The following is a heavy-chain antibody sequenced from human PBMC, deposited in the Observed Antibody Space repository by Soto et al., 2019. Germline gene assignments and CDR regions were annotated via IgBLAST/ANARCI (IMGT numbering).Heavy chain of an antibody. D-gene: IGHD6-6*01. V-gene: IGHV3-7*01. CDR2: IKQDGSEK. CDR1: GFTFSSYW. Sequence: GGSLRLSCAASGFTFSSYWMSWVRQAPGKGLEWVANIKQDGSEKYYVDSVKGRFTISRDNAKNSLYLQMNSLRAEDTAVYYCARRLYSSSSIYYYYMDVWGKGTTVTVSS. CDR3: ARRLYSSSSIYYYYMDV. J-gene: IGHJ6*03.